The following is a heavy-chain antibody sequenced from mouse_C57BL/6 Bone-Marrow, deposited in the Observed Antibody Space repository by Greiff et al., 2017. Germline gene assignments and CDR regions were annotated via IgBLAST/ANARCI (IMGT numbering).Heavy chain of an antibody. Sequence: VQLQQPGAELVKPGASVKLSCKASGYTFTSYWMHWVKQRPGQGLEWIGMIHPNSGSTNYNEKFKSKATLTVDKSSSTAYMQLSSLTSEDSAVYYCAREDYYGSSYCYAMDYWGQGTSVTVSS. CDR1: GYTFTSYW. J-gene: IGHJ4*01. D-gene: IGHD1-1*01. CDR3: AREDYYGSSYCYAMDY. CDR2: IHPNSGST. V-gene: IGHV1-64*01.